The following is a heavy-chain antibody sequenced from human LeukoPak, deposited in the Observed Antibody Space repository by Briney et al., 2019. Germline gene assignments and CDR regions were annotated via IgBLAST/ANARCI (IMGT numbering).Heavy chain of an antibody. CDR1: GYSFTNYW. J-gene: IGHJ4*02. V-gene: IGHV5-51*01. CDR2: IYPGDSNP. Sequence: GEFLKISCKGSGYSFTNYWIGWVRQMPGKGLGWMGIIYPGDSNPRYSPSFEGQVTISADTSISTAYLQWSSLKASDTAIYYCARHYRWPAYYFDYWGQGTLVTVSS. CDR3: ARHYRWPAYYFDY. D-gene: IGHD3-16*02.